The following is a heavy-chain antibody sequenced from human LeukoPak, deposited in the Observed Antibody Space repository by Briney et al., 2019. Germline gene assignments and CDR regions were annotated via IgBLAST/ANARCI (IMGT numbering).Heavy chain of an antibody. CDR3: ARDTPGYYDSSGYYYYFDS. D-gene: IGHD3-22*01. CDR1: GGSFSGYY. V-gene: IGHV4-59*10. J-gene: IGHJ4*02. CDR2: IYTSGGT. Sequence: PSETLSLTCAVYGGSFSGYYWSWIRQPPGKGLEWIGRIYTSGGTNYNPSLKSRVTMSVDTSKNQFSLRLSSVTAADTAVYYCARDTPGYYDSSGYYYYFDSWGQGTLVTVSS.